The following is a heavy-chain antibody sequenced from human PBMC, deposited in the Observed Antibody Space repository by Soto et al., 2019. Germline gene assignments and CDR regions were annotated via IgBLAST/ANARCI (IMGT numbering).Heavy chain of an antibody. J-gene: IGHJ4*02. V-gene: IGHV4-34*01. D-gene: IGHD2-15*01. CDR3: ARVGAAWGLVVAAAPFDY. Sequence: QVQLQQWGAGLLKPSETLSLTCAVYGGSFSGYYWSWIRQPPGKGLEWIGEINHSGSTNYNPSLKSRVTISVDTSKNQFSLKLSSVTAADTAVYYCARVGAAWGLVVAAAPFDYWGQGTLVTVSS. CDR1: GGSFSGYY. CDR2: INHSGST.